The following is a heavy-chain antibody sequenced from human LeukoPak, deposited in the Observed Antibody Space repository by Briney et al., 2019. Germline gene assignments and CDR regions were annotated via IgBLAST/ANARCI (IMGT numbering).Heavy chain of an antibody. CDR1: GFTFRSYA. CDR2: ISGSGGST. J-gene: IGHJ6*01. CDR3: AKSRKDTRESAAGDYYYYYCGIDV. D-gene: IGHD6-13*01. V-gene: IGHV3-23*01. Sequence: QVGGSLRLSCVASGFTFRSYAMSWVRQAPGKGLEWVSAISGSGGSTYYADSVRGRFTISRDNSKNALYLQMNSLRAEDTAVYYCAKSRKDTRESAAGDYYYYYCGIDVWGQGATGTGSS.